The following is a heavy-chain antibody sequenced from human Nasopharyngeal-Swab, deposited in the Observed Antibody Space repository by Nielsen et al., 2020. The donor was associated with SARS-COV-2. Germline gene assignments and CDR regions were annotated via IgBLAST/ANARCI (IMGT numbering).Heavy chain of an antibody. D-gene: IGHD2-2*01. CDR2: ISWDGGST. CDR1: GFTFDDYT. Sequence: GESLKISCAASGFTFDDYTMHWVRQAPGKGLEWVSLISWDGGSTYYADSVKGRFTISRDNSKNSLYLQTNSLRTEDTALYYCAKGGGVPAAPKPYYYYGMDVWGQGTTVTVSS. V-gene: IGHV3-43*01. CDR3: AKGGGVPAAPKPYYYYGMDV. J-gene: IGHJ6*02.